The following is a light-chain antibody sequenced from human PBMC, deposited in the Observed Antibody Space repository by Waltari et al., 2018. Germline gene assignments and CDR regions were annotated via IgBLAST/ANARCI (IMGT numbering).Light chain of an antibody. CDR3: QQYYSIPYT. CDR2: WAS. J-gene: IGKJ2*01. CDR1: QSVLYSSNNKNY. Sequence: DIVMTQSPDSLAVSLGERATINCKSSQSVLYSSNNKNYLAWYQQKPGQSPKLLSYWASTRESGVPDRFSGSGSGTDFTLTISSLQAEDVAVYYCQQYYSIPYTFGQGTKLEIK. V-gene: IGKV4-1*01.